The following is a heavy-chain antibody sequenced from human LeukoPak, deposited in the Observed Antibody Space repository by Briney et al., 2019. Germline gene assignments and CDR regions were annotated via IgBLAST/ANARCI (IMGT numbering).Heavy chain of an antibody. CDR3: AREEVGGTAMAPGEYYYGMDV. Sequence: SGTLSLTCTVSGGSISSGDYYWSWIRQPPGKGLEWIGYIYYSGSTYYNPSLKSRVTISVDTSKNQFSLKLSSVTAADTAVYYCAREEVGGTAMAPGEYYYGMDVWGQGTTVTVSS. V-gene: IGHV4-30-4*01. CDR1: GGSISSGDYY. J-gene: IGHJ6*02. D-gene: IGHD5-18*01. CDR2: IYYSGST.